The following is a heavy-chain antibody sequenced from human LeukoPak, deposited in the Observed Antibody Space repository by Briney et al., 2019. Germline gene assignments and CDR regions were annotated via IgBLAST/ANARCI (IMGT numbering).Heavy chain of an antibody. V-gene: IGHV3-23*01. CDR3: AKYPGPLAAAGNDAFDI. CDR2: ISGSGGST. Sequence: PGGSLRLSCAASGFTFSSYAMSWVRQAPGKGLEWVSAISGSGGSTYYADSVKGRFTISRDNSKNMLYLQMNSLRAEDTAVYYCAKYPGPLAAAGNDAFDIWGQGTMVTVSS. J-gene: IGHJ3*02. D-gene: IGHD6-13*01. CDR1: GFTFSSYA.